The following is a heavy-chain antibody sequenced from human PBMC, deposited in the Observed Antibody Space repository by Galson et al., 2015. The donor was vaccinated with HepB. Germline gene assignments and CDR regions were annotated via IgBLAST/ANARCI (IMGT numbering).Heavy chain of an antibody. CDR2: IDWDDDK. CDR3: ARINSNYGDYEAFFDY. V-gene: IGHV2-70*11. CDR1: VFSLSTSGMC. Sequence: PALVKPTQTLTLTCTFSVFSLSTSGMCVSWIRQPPGKALEWLARIDWDDDKYYSTSLKTRLTISKDTSKNQGVLTMTNMEPVDTATYYCARINSNYGDYEAFFDYWGQGTLVPVSS. D-gene: IGHD4-17*01. J-gene: IGHJ4*02.